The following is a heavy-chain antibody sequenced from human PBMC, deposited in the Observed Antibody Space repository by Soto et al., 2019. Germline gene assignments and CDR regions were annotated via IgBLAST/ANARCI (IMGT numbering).Heavy chain of an antibody. Sequence: ASVKVSCKASGYTFNNYDIHWVRQAPGHGLEWMGWMNPNSGNTGYTQNFRGRVTMTQNTAIGTAYMELSSLRSDDTATYYCTRAYGAETFDFWGQGTRVTVSS. V-gene: IGHV1-8*02. D-gene: IGHD3-10*01. CDR1: GYTFNNYD. CDR2: MNPNSGNT. CDR3: TRAYGAETFDF. J-gene: IGHJ5*01.